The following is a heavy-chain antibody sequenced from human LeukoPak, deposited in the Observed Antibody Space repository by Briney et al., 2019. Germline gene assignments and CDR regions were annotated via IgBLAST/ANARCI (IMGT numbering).Heavy chain of an antibody. CDR3: ALILLSFGEHEFDY. D-gene: IGHD3-10*01. CDR1: GFTFRSYS. CDR2: ISSSSSYI. V-gene: IGHV3-21*01. J-gene: IGHJ4*02. Sequence: GRSLRLSCAASGFTFRSYSKKWVRQAPGKGLEGGSSISSSSSYIYYADSVNGRFTISRDNANNSLYLQMNRLRADATAVYYCALILLSFGEHEFDYWGQGTLVTVSS.